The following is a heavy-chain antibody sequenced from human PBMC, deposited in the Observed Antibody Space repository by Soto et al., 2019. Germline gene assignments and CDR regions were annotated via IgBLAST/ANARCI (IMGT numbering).Heavy chain of an antibody. J-gene: IGHJ6*02. Sequence: GGSLRLSCAASGFTLSSYWMSWVRQAPGKGLEWVANIKQDGSEKYYVDSVKGRFTISRDNAKNSLYLQMNSLRAEDTAVYYCARDRRTYGMDVWGQGTTVTVSS. CDR2: IKQDGSEK. CDR1: GFTLSSYW. CDR3: ARDRRTYGMDV. V-gene: IGHV3-7*03.